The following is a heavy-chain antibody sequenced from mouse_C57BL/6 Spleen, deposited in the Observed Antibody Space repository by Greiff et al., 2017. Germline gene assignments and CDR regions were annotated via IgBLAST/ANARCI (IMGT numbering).Heavy chain of an antibody. V-gene: IGHV1-20*01. D-gene: IGHD1-1*01. J-gene: IGHJ2*01. CDR1: GYSFTGYF. Sequence: VQLQQSGPELVKPGDSVKISCKASGYSFTGYFMNWVMQSHGKSLEWIGRINPYNGDTFYNQKFKGKATLTVDKSSSPAHMELRSLTSENSAVYYCAREGRGGGSSGYWGQGTTLTVSS. CDR2: INPYNGDT. CDR3: AREGRGGGSSGY.